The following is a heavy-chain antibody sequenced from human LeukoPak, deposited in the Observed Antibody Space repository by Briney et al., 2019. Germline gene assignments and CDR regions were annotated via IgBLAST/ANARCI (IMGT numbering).Heavy chain of an antibody. V-gene: IGHV1-69*13. J-gene: IGHJ4*02. CDR2: IIPIFGTT. CDR1: GGTFSSYA. CDR3: ARGGLRVRYFDWLFDY. Sequence: SVKVSCKASGGTFSSYAIDWVRQAPGQGLEWMGGIIPIFGTTNYAQKFQGRVTITAVESMRTAYMELSRLRSDDTAVYYCARGGLRVRYFDWLFDYWGQGTLVTVSS. D-gene: IGHD3-9*01.